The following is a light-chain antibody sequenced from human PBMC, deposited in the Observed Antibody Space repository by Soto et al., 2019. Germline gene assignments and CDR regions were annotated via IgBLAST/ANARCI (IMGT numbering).Light chain of an antibody. J-gene: IGKJ3*01. CDR1: QSVSSNY. V-gene: IGKV3-20*01. Sequence: EIVLTQSPGTLSLSPGERATLSCRASQSVSSNYLAWYQQKPGQAPRLLIYGASSRATGIPDMFSGSGSGTDFTLTISRLEPEDCAVYYCQQYGSSLFTFGPGTKVDI. CDR3: QQYGSSLFT. CDR2: GAS.